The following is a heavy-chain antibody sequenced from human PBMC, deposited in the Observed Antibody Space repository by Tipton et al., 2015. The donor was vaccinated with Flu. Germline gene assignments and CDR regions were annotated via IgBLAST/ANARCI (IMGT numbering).Heavy chain of an antibody. CDR2: ISSSGSTI. J-gene: IGHJ4*02. CDR1: GFTFSSYE. V-gene: IGHV3-48*03. D-gene: IGHD6-19*01. Sequence: SLRLSCAASGFTFSSYEMNWVRQAPGKGLEWVSYISSSGSTIYYADSVKGRFTISRDNAKNSLYLQMNSLRAEDTAVYYCARDSLKIAVAGTFDYWGQGTLVTVSS. CDR3: ARDSLKIAVAGTFDY.